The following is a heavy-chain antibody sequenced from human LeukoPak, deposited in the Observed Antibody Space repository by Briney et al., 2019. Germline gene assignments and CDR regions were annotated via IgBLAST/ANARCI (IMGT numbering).Heavy chain of an antibody. Sequence: SQTLSLTCTVSGGSISSGSYYWSWIRQPAGKGLEWIGRIYTSGSTNYNPSLKSRVTISVDTSKNQFSLKLSSVTAADTAVYYCARLSGGGVYYFDYWGQGTLVTVSS. V-gene: IGHV4-61*02. D-gene: IGHD2-15*01. CDR3: ARLSGGGVYYFDY. J-gene: IGHJ4*02. CDR2: IYTSGST. CDR1: GGSISSGSYY.